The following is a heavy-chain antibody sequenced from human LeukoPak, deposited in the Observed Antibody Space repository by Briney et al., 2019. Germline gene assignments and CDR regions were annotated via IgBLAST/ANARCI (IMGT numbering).Heavy chain of an antibody. Sequence: PGRSLRLSCAASGFTFSSYGMHWVRQAPGKGLEWVAVIWYDGSNKYYADSVKGRFTISRDNSKNTLYLRMNSLRAEDTAVYYCARGKSSTSCPGDYWGQGTLVTVSS. CDR2: IWYDGSNK. J-gene: IGHJ4*02. CDR3: ARGKSSTSCPGDY. D-gene: IGHD2-2*01. V-gene: IGHV3-33*01. CDR1: GFTFSSYG.